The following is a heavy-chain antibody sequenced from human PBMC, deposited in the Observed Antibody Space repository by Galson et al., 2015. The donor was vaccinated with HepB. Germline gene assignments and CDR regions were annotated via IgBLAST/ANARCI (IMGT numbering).Heavy chain of an antibody. J-gene: IGHJ6*02. CDR2: IYSGGST. V-gene: IGHV3-53*05. Sequence: SLRLSCAASGFTVSSNYLSWVRQAPGKGLEWVSIIYSGGSTYYADSAKGRFTISRDNTKNMVFLQMNSLRPEDTAVYYCARGSAAAGYGMDVWGQGTTVTVSS. CDR1: GFTVSSNY. CDR3: ARGSAAAGYGMDV. D-gene: IGHD6-13*01.